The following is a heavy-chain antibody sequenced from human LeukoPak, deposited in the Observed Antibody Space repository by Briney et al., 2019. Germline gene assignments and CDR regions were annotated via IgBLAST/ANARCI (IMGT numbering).Heavy chain of an antibody. CDR2: IYYSGST. J-gene: IGHJ5*02. CDR1: GGSISSYY. V-gene: IGHV4-59*01. Sequence: PSETLSLTCTVSGGSISSYYWSWIRQPPGKGLEWIGYIYYSGSTNYNPSLKSRVTISVDTSKNQFSLKLSSVTAADTAVYYCARETGVQWLAWFDPWGQGTLVTVSS. CDR3: ARETGVQWLAWFDP. D-gene: IGHD6-19*01.